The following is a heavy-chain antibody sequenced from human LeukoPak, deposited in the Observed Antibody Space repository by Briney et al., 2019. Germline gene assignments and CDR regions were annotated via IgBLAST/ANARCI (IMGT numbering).Heavy chain of an antibody. D-gene: IGHD3-10*01. V-gene: IGHV3-23*01. CDR2: ISGSGGST. CDR1: GFTFSSYA. CDR3: AKTSRVWFGERYFDY. Sequence: PGGPLRLSCAASGFTFSSYAMSWVRQAPGKGLEWVSAISGSGGSTYYADSVKGRFTISRDNSKNTPYLQMNSLRAEDTAVYYCAKTSRVWFGERYFDYWGQGTLVTVSS. J-gene: IGHJ4*02.